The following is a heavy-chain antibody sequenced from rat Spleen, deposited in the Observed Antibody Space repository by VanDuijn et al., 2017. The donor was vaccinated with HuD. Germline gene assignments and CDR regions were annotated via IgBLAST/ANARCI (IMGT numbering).Heavy chain of an antibody. CDR1: GFTFSNYG. V-gene: IGHV5-29*01. D-gene: IGHD1-1*01. Sequence: EVQLVESGGGLVQPGRSLKLSCAASGFTFSNYGMAWVRQAPTKGLEWVATISYDGSSTYYRDSVKGRFTISRDNAKSTLYLQMDSLRSEDTANYYCARQDYYSAPFDYWGQGVMVTVSS. J-gene: IGHJ2*01. CDR2: ISYDGSST. CDR3: ARQDYYSAPFDY.